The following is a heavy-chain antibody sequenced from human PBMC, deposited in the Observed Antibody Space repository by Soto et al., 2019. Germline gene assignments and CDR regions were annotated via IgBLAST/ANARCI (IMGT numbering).Heavy chain of an antibody. CDR3: ARGRYARNYDFWSGYYTHYYYYGMDV. CDR1: GFTFSSYA. V-gene: IGHV3-30-3*01. Sequence: HPGGSLRLSCAASGFTFSSYAMHWVRQAPGKGLEWVAVISYDGSNKYYADSVKGRFTISRDNSKNTLYLQMNSMRAEDTAVYYCARGRYARNYDFWSGYYTHYYYYGMDVSGQATTVTVSS. J-gene: IGHJ6*02. CDR2: ISYDGSNK. D-gene: IGHD3-3*01.